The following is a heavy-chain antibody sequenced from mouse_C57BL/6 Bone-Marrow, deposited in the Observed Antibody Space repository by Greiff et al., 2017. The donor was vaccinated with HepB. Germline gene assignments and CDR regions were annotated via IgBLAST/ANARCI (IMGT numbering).Heavy chain of an antibody. J-gene: IGHJ3*01. D-gene: IGHD1-2*01. Sequence: QVQLQQSGAELVKPGASVKLSCKASGYTFTEYTIHWVKQRSGQGLEWIGWFYPGSGSIKYNEKFKDKATLTADKSSSTVYMELSRLTSEDSAVYFCAGHERVKSFTTASSGAFAYWGQGTLVTVSA. CDR2: FYPGSGSI. CDR3: AGHERVKSFTTASSGAFAY. CDR1: GYTFTEYT. V-gene: IGHV1-62-2*01.